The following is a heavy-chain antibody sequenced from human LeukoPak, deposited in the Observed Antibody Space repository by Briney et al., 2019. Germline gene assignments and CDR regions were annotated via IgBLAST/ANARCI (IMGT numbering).Heavy chain of an antibody. CDR2: IYTSGST. D-gene: IGHD3-22*01. CDR1: GGSISSYY. CDR3: ARGSDSSGFKPPGY. J-gene: IGHJ4*02. V-gene: IGHV4-4*09. Sequence: SETLSLTCTVSGGSISSYYWSWIRQPPGKGLEWIGYIYTSGSTNYNPSLKSRVTISVDTSKNQFSLKLSSVTAADTAVYYCARGSDSSGFKPPGYWGQGTLVTVSS.